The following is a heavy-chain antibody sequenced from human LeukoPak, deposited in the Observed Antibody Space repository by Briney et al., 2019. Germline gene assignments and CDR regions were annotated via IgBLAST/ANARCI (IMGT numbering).Heavy chain of an antibody. CDR3: ANRAFDY. V-gene: IGHV1-2*06. CDR1: GYTFTGYY. CDR2: INPNSGGT. Sequence: ASVTVSCTASGYTFTGYYMHWVRQAPGQGLEWMGRINPNSGGTNYAQKFQGRVTMTTDTSISTAYMELSRLRSDDTAVYYCANRAFDYWGQGTLVTVSS. J-gene: IGHJ4*02.